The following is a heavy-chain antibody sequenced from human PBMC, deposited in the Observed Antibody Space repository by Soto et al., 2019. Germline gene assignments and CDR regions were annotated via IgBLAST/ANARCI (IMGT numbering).Heavy chain of an antibody. V-gene: IGHV4-61*01. CDR3: ARSVYDFWSGYYTYYYYGMDV. D-gene: IGHD3-3*01. CDR2: IYYSGST. J-gene: IGHJ6*02. Sequence: SETLSLTCTVSGGSVSSGSYYWSWIRQPPGKGLEWIGYIYYSGSTNYNPSLKSRVTISVDTSKNQFSLKLSSVTAADTAVYYCARSVYDFWSGYYTYYYYGMDVWGQGTTVTVSS. CDR1: GGSVSSGSYY.